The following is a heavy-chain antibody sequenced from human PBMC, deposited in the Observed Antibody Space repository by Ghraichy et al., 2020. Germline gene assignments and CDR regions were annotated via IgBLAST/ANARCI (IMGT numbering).Heavy chain of an antibody. J-gene: IGHJ6*02. CDR1: GGTFSSYA. CDR3: ARDLDGTYYYYGMDV. CDR2: IIPILGIA. D-gene: IGHD1-1*01. V-gene: IGHV1-69*04. Sequence: SVKVSCKASGGTFSSYAISWVRQAPGQGLEWMGRIIPILGIANYAQKFQGRVTITADKSTSTAYMELSSLRSEDTAVYYCARDLDGTYYYYGMDVWGQGTTVTVSS.